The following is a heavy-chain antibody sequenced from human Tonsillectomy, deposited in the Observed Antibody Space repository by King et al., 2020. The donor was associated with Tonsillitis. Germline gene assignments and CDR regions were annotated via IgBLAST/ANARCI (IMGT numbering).Heavy chain of an antibody. J-gene: IGHJ4*02. CDR3: ARACSSGWSHSFDS. D-gene: IGHD6-19*01. CDR1: GFTFSSYA. Sequence: VQLVESGGGVVQPGRSLRISCAASGFTFSSYAIHWVRQAPGKGLEGVAVISSDGSNKYYADSVKGRFTISRDNSKNTLYLQMNSLRSEDTAVYYCARACSSGWSHSFDSWGQGTLVTVSS. V-gene: IGHV3-30-3*01. CDR2: ISSDGSNK.